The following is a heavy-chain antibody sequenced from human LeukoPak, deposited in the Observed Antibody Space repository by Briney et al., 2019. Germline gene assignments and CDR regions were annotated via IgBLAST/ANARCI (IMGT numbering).Heavy chain of an antibody. CDR1: GFTFSSYA. D-gene: IGHD2-8*01. CDR2: ISGSGGST. J-gene: IGHJ3*02. Sequence: PGGSLRLSCAASGFTFSSYAMSWVRQAPGKGLEWVSAISGSGGSTYYADSVKGRFTISRDNSKNTLYLQMNSLRAEDTAVYYCAKDRGYCTNGVCPNHDAFDIWGQGTMVTVSS. V-gene: IGHV3-23*01. CDR3: AKDRGYCTNGVCPNHDAFDI.